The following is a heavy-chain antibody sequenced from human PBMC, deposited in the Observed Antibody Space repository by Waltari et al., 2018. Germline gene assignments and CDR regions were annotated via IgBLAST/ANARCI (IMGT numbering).Heavy chain of an antibody. CDR2: IYYSGST. Sequence: QVQLQESGPGLLKPSETLSLTCTVSGGSISSYYWSWIRQPPGKGLEWIGYIYYSGSTNYNPSLKSRVTISVDTSKNQFSLKLSSVTAADTAVYYCARVGGYQTAFDIWGQGTMVTVSS. CDR1: GGSISSYY. D-gene: IGHD1-26*01. CDR3: ARVGGYQTAFDI. J-gene: IGHJ3*02. V-gene: IGHV4-59*01.